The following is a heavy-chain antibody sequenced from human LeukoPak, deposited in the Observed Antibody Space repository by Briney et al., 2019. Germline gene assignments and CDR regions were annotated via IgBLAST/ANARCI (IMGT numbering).Heavy chain of an antibody. CDR1: GFTFSSYS. Sequence: GGSLRLSCAASGFTFSSYSMNWVRQAPGEGLEWVSSISSSSSYIYYADSVKGRFTISRDNAKNSLYLQMNSLRAEDTAVYYCARETNLLLRGSAFDIWGQGTMVTVSS. J-gene: IGHJ3*02. CDR3: ARETNLLLRGSAFDI. V-gene: IGHV3-21*01. D-gene: IGHD1-26*01. CDR2: ISSSSSYI.